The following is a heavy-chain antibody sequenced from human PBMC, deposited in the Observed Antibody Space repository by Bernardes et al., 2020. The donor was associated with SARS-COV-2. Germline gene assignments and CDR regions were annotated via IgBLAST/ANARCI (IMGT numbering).Heavy chain of an antibody. D-gene: IGHD3-3*01. V-gene: IGHV4-30-4*01. CDR3: AREGDRFWSGYSFNFGMDV. CDR1: GGSISSGDYY. CDR2: IYYSGST. Sequence: SETLSLTCTVSGGSISSGDYYWSWIRQPPGKGLDWIGYIYYSGSTYYNPSLKSRVTISVDTSKNQFSLKLSSVTAADTAVYYCAREGDRFWSGYSFNFGMDVWGQGTTVTVSS. J-gene: IGHJ6*02.